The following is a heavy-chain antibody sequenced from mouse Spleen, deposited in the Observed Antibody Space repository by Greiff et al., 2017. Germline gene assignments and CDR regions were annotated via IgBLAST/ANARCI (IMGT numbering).Heavy chain of an antibody. CDR3: AREYYYGSRYFDY. Sequence: EVKLVESEGGLVQPGSSMKLSCTASGFTFSDYYMAWVRQVPEKGLEWVANINYDGSSTYYLDSLKSRFIISRDNAKNILYLQMSSLKSEDTATYYCAREYYYGSRYFDYWGQGTTLTVSS. D-gene: IGHD1-1*01. CDR1: GFTFSDYY. J-gene: IGHJ2*01. CDR2: INYDGSST. V-gene: IGHV5-16*01.